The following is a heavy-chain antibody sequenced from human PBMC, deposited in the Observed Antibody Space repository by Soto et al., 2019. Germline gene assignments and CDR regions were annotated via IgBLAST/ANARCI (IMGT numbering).Heavy chain of an antibody. V-gene: IGHV3-7*01. J-gene: IGHJ3*02. CDR3: AREGENYDILTGYLDAFDI. Sequence: GGSLRLSCAASGFTFSSYWMSWVRQAPGKGLEWVANIKQDGSEKYYVDSVKGRFTISRDNAKNSLYLQMNSLRAEDTAVYYCAREGENYDILTGYLDAFDIWGQRTMVTVSS. D-gene: IGHD3-9*01. CDR2: IKQDGSEK. CDR1: GFTFSSYW.